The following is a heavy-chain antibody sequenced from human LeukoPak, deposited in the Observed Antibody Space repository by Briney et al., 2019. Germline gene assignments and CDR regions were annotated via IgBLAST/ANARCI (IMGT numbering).Heavy chain of an antibody. CDR3: AKDHYYDSSGVDY. Sequence: PGGSLRLSCAAFGFTFSSYGMHWVRQAPGKGLEWVAVISYDGSNKYYADSVKGRFTISRDNSKNTLYLQMNSLRAEDTAVYYCAKDHYYDSSGVDYWGQGTLVTVSS. CDR1: GFTFSSYG. CDR2: ISYDGSNK. D-gene: IGHD3-22*01. J-gene: IGHJ4*02. V-gene: IGHV3-30*18.